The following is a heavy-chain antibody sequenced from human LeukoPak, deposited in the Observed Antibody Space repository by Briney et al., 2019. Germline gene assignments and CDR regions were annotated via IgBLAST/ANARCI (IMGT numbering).Heavy chain of an antibody. D-gene: IGHD3-16*01. Sequence: GGSLRLSCAASGLTLRDYDINWVRQAPGKGLEWVSYISGSGSTIYYADSVRGRFTISRDSAKNSLYLQMNSLRAEDTAVYYCARDLVSGAYTFDIWGQGTMVTVSS. CDR2: ISGSGSTI. J-gene: IGHJ3*02. V-gene: IGHV3-48*03. CDR1: GLTLRDYD. CDR3: ARDLVSGAYTFDI.